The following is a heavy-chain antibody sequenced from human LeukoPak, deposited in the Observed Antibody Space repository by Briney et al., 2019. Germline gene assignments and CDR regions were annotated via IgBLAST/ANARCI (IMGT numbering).Heavy chain of an antibody. V-gene: IGHV1-69*05. J-gene: IGHJ4*02. CDR1: GGTFSSYA. D-gene: IGHD1-26*01. CDR2: IIPIFGTA. CDR3: ARDRGIGYSGSYLDFDY. Sequence: SVKVSCKASGGTFSSYAISWVRQAPGQGPEWMGGIIPIFGTANYAQKFQGRVTITTDESTSTAYMELSSLRSEDTAVYYCARDRGIGYSGSYLDFDYWGQGTLVTVYS.